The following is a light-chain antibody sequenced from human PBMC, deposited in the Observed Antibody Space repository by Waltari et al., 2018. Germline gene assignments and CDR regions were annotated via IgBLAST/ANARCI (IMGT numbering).Light chain of an antibody. CDR2: GAS. Sequence: DIVMTQSPDSLAVSLGERATINCKSSQSVLYSSNNKNYLAWYQQKPGQPPKLVIYGASTRESGVPDQFSGSGSGTDFTLTISSLQAEDVAVYYCQQYYSAPYTFGHGTKLEIK. CDR1: QSVLYSSNNKNY. V-gene: IGKV4-1*01. J-gene: IGKJ2*01. CDR3: QQYYSAPYT.